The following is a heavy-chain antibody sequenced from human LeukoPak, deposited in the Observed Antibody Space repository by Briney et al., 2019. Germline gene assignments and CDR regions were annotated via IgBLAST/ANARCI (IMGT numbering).Heavy chain of an antibody. CDR3: ARQYYDVLTGFYIHFDY. CDR1: GYTFTGYY. J-gene: IGHJ4*02. Sequence: ASVKVSCKASGYTFTGYYMHWVRQAPGQGLEWMGWINPNSGGTNYAQKFQGRVTMTRDTSISTAYMELSRLKASDTAIYYCARQYYDVLTGFYIHFDYWGQGTLVTVSS. D-gene: IGHD3-9*01. V-gene: IGHV1-2*02. CDR2: INPNSGGT.